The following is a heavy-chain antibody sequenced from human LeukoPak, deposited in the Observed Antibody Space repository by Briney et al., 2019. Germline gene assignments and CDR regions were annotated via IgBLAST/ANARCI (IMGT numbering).Heavy chain of an antibody. V-gene: IGHV3-23*01. D-gene: IGHD3-22*01. J-gene: IGHJ4*02. Sequence: GGSLRLSCAASGFTFSSHGMNWVRQAPGKGLEWVSGIIPSGHTTYYADSVRGRFTISRDNAKNTLYLQMNSLRAEDTAVYYCARDPLRYYYDSSGYYLGWGQGTLVTVSS. CDR3: ARDPLRYYYDSSGYYLG. CDR2: IIPSGHTT. CDR1: GFTFSSHG.